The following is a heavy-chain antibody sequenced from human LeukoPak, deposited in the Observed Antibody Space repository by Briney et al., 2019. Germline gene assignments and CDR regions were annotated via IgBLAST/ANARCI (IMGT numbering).Heavy chain of an antibody. V-gene: IGHV6-1*01. CDR1: GDSVSSNSAA. D-gene: IGHD6-13*01. J-gene: IGHJ4*02. Sequence: SQTLSLTCAISGDSVSSNSAAWNWMRQSPSRGLEWLGRTYYRSKWYNDYAVSVKSRITINPDISKNQFSLQLNSVTPEDTAVYYCARGEYSSSWYGFDYWGQGTLVTVSS. CDR2: TYYRSKWYN. CDR3: ARGEYSSSWYGFDY.